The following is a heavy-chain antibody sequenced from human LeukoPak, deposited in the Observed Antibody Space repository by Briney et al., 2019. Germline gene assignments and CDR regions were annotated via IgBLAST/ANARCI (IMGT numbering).Heavy chain of an antibody. CDR2: IKQDGSEK. CDR3: ARLMRSRAFDI. V-gene: IGHV3-7*01. D-gene: IGHD1-26*01. CDR1: GFTASSNY. Sequence: GGSLRLSCAASGFTASSNYMSWVRQAPGKGLEWVANIKQDGSEKYYVDSVKGRFTISRDNAKNSLYLQMNSLRAEDTAVYYCARLMRSRAFDIWGQGTMVTVSS. J-gene: IGHJ3*02.